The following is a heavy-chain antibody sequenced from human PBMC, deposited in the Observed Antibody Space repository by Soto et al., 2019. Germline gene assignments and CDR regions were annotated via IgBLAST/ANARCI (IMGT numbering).Heavy chain of an antibody. D-gene: IGHD4-17*01. J-gene: IGHJ4*02. CDR3: ARVPYGESPPYYIDY. V-gene: IGHV1-18*01. CDR2: ISAYNGNT. CDR1: GYTFTSYG. Sequence: QVQLVQSGAEVKKPGASVKVSCKASGYTFTSYGISWVRQAPGQGLEWMGWISAYNGNTNYAQKLQGRVTMTTDTSTSTAYMELRSLRADDTAVYYCARVPYGESPPYYIDYWGQGTLVTVSS.